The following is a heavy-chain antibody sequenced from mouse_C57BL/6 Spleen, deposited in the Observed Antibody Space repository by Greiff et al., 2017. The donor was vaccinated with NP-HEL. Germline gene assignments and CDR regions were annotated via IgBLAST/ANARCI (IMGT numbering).Heavy chain of an antibody. CDR1: GFSLTSYG. CDR2: IWRGGST. J-gene: IGHJ4*01. D-gene: IGHD2-3*01. Sequence: VQLVESGPGLVQPSQSLSITCTVSGFSLTSYGVHWVRQSPGKGLEWLGVIWRGGSTDYNAAFMSRLSITKDNSKSQVFFKMNSLQADDTAIYYCAKASDGYYVEAMDYWGQGTSVTVSS. CDR3: AKASDGYYVEAMDY. V-gene: IGHV2-5*01.